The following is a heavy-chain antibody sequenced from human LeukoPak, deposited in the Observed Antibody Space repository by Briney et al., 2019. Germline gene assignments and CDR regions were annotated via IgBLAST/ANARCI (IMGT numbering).Heavy chain of an antibody. Sequence: PGRSLRLSCAASGFSFSDYGMHWVRQAPGKGLEWVAVIWYDGSNKYYADSVKGRFTISRDNSKNTLYLQMNSLRAEDTAVYYCAKELGYCSSTSCYGDYYYYGMDVWGQGTTVTVSS. CDR2: IWYDGSNK. V-gene: IGHV3-33*06. D-gene: IGHD2-2*01. J-gene: IGHJ6*02. CDR1: GFSFSDYG. CDR3: AKELGYCSSTSCYGDYYYYGMDV.